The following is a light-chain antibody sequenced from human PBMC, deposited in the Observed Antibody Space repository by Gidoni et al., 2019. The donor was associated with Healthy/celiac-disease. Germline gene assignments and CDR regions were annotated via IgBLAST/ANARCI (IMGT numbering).Light chain of an antibody. CDR3: SSYTSSSIVV. CDR1: SSDVGGYNY. Sequence: QSALTQPASVSGSPGQSITIPCTGTSSDVGGYNYVSWYQQHPGKAPKLMIYEVSNRPSGVPDRFSGSKSGNTASLTISGLQAEDEADYYCSSYTSSSIVVFGGGTKLTVL. CDR2: EVS. V-gene: IGLV2-14*01. J-gene: IGLJ2*01.